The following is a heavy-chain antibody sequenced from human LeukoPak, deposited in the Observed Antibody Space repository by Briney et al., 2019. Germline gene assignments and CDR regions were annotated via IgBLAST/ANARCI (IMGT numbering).Heavy chain of an antibody. V-gene: IGHV3-33*08. CDR1: GFTFSSYW. J-gene: IGHJ4*02. CDR3: ARDAGACDY. CDR2: IWYDGSNK. D-gene: IGHD1-26*01. Sequence: GGSLRLSCAASGFTFSSYWMSWVRQAPGKGLEWVAVIWYDGSNKYYADSVKGRFTISRDNSKNTLYLQMNSLRAEDTAVYYCARDAGACDYWGQGTLVTVSS.